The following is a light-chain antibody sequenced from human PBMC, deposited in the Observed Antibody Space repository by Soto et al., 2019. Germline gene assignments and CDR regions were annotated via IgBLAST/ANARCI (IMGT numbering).Light chain of an antibody. Sequence: AIRMTQSPSSFSASTGDRVTITCQASQGISNFLAWYQQKPGKPPKLLIYAASTLQSGVPSRFSGSVSGTNFTLTFCGLQADDFSTYSCQQCYNYPWTFEQGTKVAIK. CDR1: QGISNF. J-gene: IGKJ1*01. V-gene: IGKV1-8*01. CDR2: AAS. CDR3: QQCYNYPWT.